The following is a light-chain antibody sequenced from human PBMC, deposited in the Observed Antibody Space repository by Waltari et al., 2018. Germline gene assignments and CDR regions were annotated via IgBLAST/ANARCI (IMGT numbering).Light chain of an antibody. Sequence: QSVLTQPPSVSGAPGQRVTISCTGSSSNIGAGYDVPWHQQLPGTAPRLLIFGNNNRPSGVPDRFSGSKSGTSAFLAITGLQAEDEGDYYCQSHDGSVSGPMFGGGTKLTVL. CDR2: GNN. V-gene: IGLV1-40*01. CDR3: QSHDGSVSGPM. CDR1: SSNIGAGYD. J-gene: IGLJ3*02.